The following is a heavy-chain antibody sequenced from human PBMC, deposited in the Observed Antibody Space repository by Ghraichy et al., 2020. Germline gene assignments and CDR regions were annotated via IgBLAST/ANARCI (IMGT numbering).Heavy chain of an antibody. Sequence: ASVKVSCKASGYRFGAYGISWVRQAPGQGLEWMGWVNAYNANTNYGQKFQGRVTMTTDTSTNTAYMELRNLTSDDTAVYYWSRDHTGRYPFDYWGQGTLVTVSS. CDR3: SRDHTGRYPFDY. D-gene: IGHD1-26*01. CDR2: VNAYNANT. J-gene: IGHJ4*02. V-gene: IGHV1-18*01. CDR1: GYRFGAYG.